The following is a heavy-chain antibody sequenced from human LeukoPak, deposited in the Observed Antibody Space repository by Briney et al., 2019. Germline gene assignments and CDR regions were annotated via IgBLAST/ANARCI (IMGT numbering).Heavy chain of an antibody. J-gene: IGHJ5*02. V-gene: IGHV4-34*01. Sequence: SETLSLTCAVYGGSFSGYYWGWIRQPPGKGLEWIGEINHSGSTNYNPSLKSRVTISVDTSKNQFSLKLSSVTAADTAVYYCARGRVVPSNWFDPWGQGTLVTVSS. CDR3: ARGRVVPSNWFDP. D-gene: IGHD2-2*01. CDR2: INHSGST. CDR1: GGSFSGYY.